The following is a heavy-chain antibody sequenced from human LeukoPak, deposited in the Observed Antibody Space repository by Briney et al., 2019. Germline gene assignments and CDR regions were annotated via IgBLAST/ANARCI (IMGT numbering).Heavy chain of an antibody. CDR3: ARCLSPVGAFCYFDY. V-gene: IGHV4-39*07. J-gene: IGHJ4*02. CDR2: INHSGST. Sequence: SETLSLTCTVSGGSISSSSYYWSWIRQPPGKGLEWIGEINHSGSTNYNPSLKSRVTISVDTSKNQFSLQLNSVTPEDTAVYYCARCLSPVGAFCYFDYWGQGTLVTVSS. CDR1: GGSISSSSYY. D-gene: IGHD1-26*01.